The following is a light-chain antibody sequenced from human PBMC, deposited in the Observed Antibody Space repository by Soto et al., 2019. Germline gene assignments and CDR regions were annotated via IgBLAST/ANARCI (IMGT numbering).Light chain of an antibody. CDR2: SNN. CDR1: SSNIGTNP. CDR3: ATWDDSLNGYV. J-gene: IGLJ1*01. Sequence: QSVLTQPSASGTPGQRVTISCSGSSSNIGTNPVSWYQQVPGTAPKLLIYSNNQRPSGVPDRVSGSKSGTSASLAISGLQSEDEADYYCATWDDSLNGYVFGTGTKVTVL. V-gene: IGLV1-44*01.